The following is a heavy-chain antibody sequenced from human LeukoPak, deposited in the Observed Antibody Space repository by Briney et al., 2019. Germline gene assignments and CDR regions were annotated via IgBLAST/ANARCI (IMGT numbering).Heavy chain of an antibody. Sequence: ASVKVSCKASGYTFTSYPTKWVTQATGQGLEWMGWMNPNSGNTGYAQKFQGRVTITRNTSISTAYMELSSLRSEDTAVYYCARGRESLYYGSGTNWFDHWGQGTLVTVSS. J-gene: IGHJ5*02. D-gene: IGHD3-10*01. V-gene: IGHV1-8*03. CDR1: GYTFTSYP. CDR3: ARGRESLYYGSGTNWFDH. CDR2: MNPNSGNT.